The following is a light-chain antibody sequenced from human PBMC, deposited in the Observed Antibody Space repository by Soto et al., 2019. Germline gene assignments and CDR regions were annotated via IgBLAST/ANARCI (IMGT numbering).Light chain of an antibody. CDR3: QQSNSFPIT. CDR1: QGLSSW. Sequence: DIQMTQSPSSVSASVGDRVTITCRASQGLSSWLAWYQQKPGKAPKLLIYTGSSLQSGVSSRFSGSGGGTDFTLTISSLQPEDSATYYCQQSNSFPITFGQGTRLEI. J-gene: IGKJ5*01. V-gene: IGKV1D-12*01. CDR2: TGS.